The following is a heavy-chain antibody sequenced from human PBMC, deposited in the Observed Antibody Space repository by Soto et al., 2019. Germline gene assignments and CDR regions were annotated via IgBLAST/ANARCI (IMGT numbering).Heavy chain of an antibody. V-gene: IGHV3-74*01. CDR1: GFTFSDYW. J-gene: IGHJ4*02. CDR3: AKAVAGTRGGCFDY. CDR2: INSDGSST. D-gene: IGHD6-19*01. Sequence: GGSLRLSCAASGFTFSDYWMHWVRQAPGKGLVCVSRINSDGSSTSYADSVKGRFTISRDNAKNTLYLQMNSLRAEDTALYYCAKAVAGTRGGCFDYCGQGTLVTGSA.